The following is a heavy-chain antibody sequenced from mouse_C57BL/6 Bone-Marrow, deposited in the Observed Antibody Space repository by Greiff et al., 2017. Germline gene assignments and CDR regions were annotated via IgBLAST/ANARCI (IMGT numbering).Heavy chain of an antibody. CDR2: IHPNSGST. J-gene: IGHJ4*01. CDR3: ARATTVVAGDV. CDR1: GYTFTSYW. Sequence: QVQLQQPGAELVKPGASVKLSCKASGYTFTSYWMNWVKQRPGQGLEWIGMIHPNSGSTNYNEKFKSKATLTVDKSSSTAYMQLSSLTSEDSAVYYCARATTVVAGDVWGKGTSVTGSS. V-gene: IGHV1-64*01. D-gene: IGHD1-1*01.